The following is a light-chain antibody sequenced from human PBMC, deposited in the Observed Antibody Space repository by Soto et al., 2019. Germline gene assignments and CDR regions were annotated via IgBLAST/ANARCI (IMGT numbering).Light chain of an antibody. CDR2: EVT. J-gene: IGLJ2*01. CDR1: SSDVGGYNY. CDR3: RSYTLGGVV. Sequence: QSALTQPASVSGSPGQSIAISCTGTSSDVGGYNYVSWYQQHPGKAPKLMIYEVTNRPSGVSNRFSGSKSGNTASLTISGLQAEDEADYYCRSYTLGGVVFGGGTKLTVL. V-gene: IGLV2-14*01.